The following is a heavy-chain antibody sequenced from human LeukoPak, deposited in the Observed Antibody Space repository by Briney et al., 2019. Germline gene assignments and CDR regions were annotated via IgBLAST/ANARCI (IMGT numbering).Heavy chain of an antibody. CDR2: IRVYNGNT. D-gene: IGHD6-19*01. J-gene: IGHJ5*01. Sequence: ASVKVSCKASGYTFTSYGINWVRQAPGQGLEWMGWIRVYNGNTNYAQKLQGRVTMTEDTSTDTAYMELSSLRSEDTALYYCAKDNDPVIAVAGTSWENWFNSWGQGTLVTVSS. CDR3: AKDNDPVIAVAGTSWENWFNS. CDR1: GYTFTSYG. V-gene: IGHV1-18*01.